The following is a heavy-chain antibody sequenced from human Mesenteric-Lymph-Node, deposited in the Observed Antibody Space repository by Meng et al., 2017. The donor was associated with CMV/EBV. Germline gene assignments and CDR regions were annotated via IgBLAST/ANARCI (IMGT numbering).Heavy chain of an antibody. J-gene: IGHJ6*02. CDR1: GYNFTAYW. D-gene: IGHD2-2*02. CDR2: IYPGDSDT. Sequence: GESLKISCKGSGYNFTAYWVGWVRQMPGKGLEWMGIIYPGDSDTRYSPSFQGQVTISADKSISTAYLQWSSLEASDTAMYYCAIGYCSSTSCYNYGMDVWGQGTTVTVSS. CDR3: AIGYCSSTSCYNYGMDV. V-gene: IGHV5-51*01.